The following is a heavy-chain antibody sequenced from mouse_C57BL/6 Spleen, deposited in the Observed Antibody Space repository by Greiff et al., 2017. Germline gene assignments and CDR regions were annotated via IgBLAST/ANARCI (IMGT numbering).Heavy chain of an antibody. CDR2: INPNNGAT. J-gene: IGHJ4*01. CDR3: ARRPVGYAMDD. CDR1: GYTFTDYN. Sequence: EVQLQQSGPELVKPGASVKIPCKASGYTFTDYNMDWVKQSHGKSLEWIGVINPNNGATIYNQKFTGKDTLTVDNSSRTAYMERRGLTTEDTAVYDCARRPVGYAMDDRGQGATVTVA. V-gene: IGHV1-18*01.